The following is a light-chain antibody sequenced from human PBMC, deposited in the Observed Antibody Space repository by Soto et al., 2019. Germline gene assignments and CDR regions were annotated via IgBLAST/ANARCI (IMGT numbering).Light chain of an antibody. CDR1: QDISNF. CDR2: SAS. Sequence: DIHMTQSPSSLSASVGDRVTIACRASQDISNFLAWYQQKPGTVPKLLIYSASTLQSGVPSRFSGSGFGTDFTHTISNLQPADVATYYCQKYNSVPVTFGQGTRLEI. V-gene: IGKV1-27*01. CDR3: QKYNSVPVT. J-gene: IGKJ5*01.